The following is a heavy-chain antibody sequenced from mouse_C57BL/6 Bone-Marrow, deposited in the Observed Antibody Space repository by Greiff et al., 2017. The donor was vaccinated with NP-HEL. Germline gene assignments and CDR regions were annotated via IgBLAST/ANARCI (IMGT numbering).Heavy chain of an antibody. Sequence: QVQLQQPGAELVKPGASVKVSCKASGYTFTSYWMHWVKQRPGQGLEWIGRIHPSDSDTNYNQKFKGKGTLTVDKSSSTAYMQLSSLTSEDSAVYYCARDYGNYRFAYWGQGTLVTVSA. V-gene: IGHV1-74*01. CDR2: IHPSDSDT. CDR1: GYTFTSYW. CDR3: ARDYGNYRFAY. J-gene: IGHJ3*01. D-gene: IGHD2-1*01.